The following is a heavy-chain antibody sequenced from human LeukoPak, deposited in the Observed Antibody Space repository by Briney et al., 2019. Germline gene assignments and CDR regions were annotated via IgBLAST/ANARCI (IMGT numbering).Heavy chain of an antibody. CDR1: GFTVTSNY. CDR3: TRDLSAGMAAAGIVDY. D-gene: IGHD6-13*01. Sequence: PGGSLRLSCAASGFTVTSNYMSWVRQAPGKGLEWVSIIYSGGSTSYADSVKGRFTISRGSSKNTVYLQMNSLRAEDTAVYYCTRDLSAGMAAAGIVDYWGQGTLVTVSS. V-gene: IGHV3-66*01. J-gene: IGHJ4*02. CDR2: IYSGGST.